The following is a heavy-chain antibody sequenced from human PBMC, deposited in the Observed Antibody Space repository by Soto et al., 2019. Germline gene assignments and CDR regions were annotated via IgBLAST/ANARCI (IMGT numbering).Heavy chain of an antibody. CDR2: ISYDGSNK. V-gene: IGHV3-30*18. CDR1: GFTFSSYG. Sequence: GGSLRLSCAASGFTFSSYGMHWVRQAPGKGLEWVAVISYDGSNKYYADSVKGRFTISRDNSKNTLYLQMNSLRAEDTAVYYCAKDGWKTHKTYYSGSGSYYNGPKMAKDYYYYMVVWGKGTSVTVSS. J-gene: IGHJ6*03. D-gene: IGHD3-10*01. CDR3: AKDGWKTHKTYYSGSGSYYNGPKMAKDYYYYMVV.